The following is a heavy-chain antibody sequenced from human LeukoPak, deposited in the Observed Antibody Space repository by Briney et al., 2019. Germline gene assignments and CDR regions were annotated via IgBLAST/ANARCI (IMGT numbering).Heavy chain of an antibody. V-gene: IGHV4-28*03. CDR2: IYYSGGI. CDR3: ARENPSGYYNRPIDY. CDR1: GYSISTSNY. J-gene: IGHJ4*02. Sequence: SDTLSLTCSVSGYSISTSNYWAWIRQPPGRGLEWIGHIYYSGGIYYNPSLKSRVTMSVDTSKNQFSLKLSSVTAADTAIYYCARENPSGYYNRPIDYWGQGTLVTVSS. D-gene: IGHD3-22*01.